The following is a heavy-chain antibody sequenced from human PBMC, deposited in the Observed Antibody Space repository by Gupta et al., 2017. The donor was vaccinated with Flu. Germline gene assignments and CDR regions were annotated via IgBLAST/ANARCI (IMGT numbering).Heavy chain of an antibody. D-gene: IGHD3-22*01. J-gene: IGHJ6*01. CDR3: ARDRVEDDYVSSGYYYGRDV. Sequence: VRRAPGTGPECGSSISSSSYIYHADAVKGRFTISRDNAKNSLYLQMNSLRAEDTAVYYCARDRVEDDYVSSGYYYGRDVCWLVSTGTVAS. CDR2: ISSSSYI. V-gene: IGHV3-21*01.